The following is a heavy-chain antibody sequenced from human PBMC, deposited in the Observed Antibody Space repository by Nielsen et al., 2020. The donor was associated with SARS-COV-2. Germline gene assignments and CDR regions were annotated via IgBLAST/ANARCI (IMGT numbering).Heavy chain of an antibody. D-gene: IGHD1-26*01. CDR2: IYYSGET. CDR3: ARQREGEHYLYGMDV. CDR1: GGSIINSNSY. Sequence: SETLSLTCTVSGGSIINSNSYWGWIRQPPGKGLEWVGSIYYSGETYYNPSLQSRVTISVDTSKNHFSLELSSVTAADTAVYYCARQREGEHYLYGMDVWGQGTTVPSP. J-gene: IGHJ6*02. V-gene: IGHV4-39*01.